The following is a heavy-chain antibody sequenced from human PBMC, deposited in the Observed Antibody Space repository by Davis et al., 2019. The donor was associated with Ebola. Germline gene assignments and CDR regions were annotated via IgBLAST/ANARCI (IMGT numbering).Heavy chain of an antibody. J-gene: IGHJ4*02. D-gene: IGHD5-12*01. Sequence: GGSLRLSCAASGFTASSNYMSWVRQAPGKGLEWVSDISSGGGAPYYADSVKGRFTTFRDNPKNTLYLQMNSLRAEDTAVYYCAKGMYSGYDYAFDYWGQGTLVTVSS. CDR3: AKGMYSGYDYAFDY. CDR1: GFTASSNY. CDR2: ISSGGGAP. V-gene: IGHV3-23*01.